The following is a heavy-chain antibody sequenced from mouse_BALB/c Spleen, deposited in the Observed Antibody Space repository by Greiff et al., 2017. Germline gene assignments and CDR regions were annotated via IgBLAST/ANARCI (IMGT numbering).Heavy chain of an antibody. CDR2: ISSGGST. CDR3: AREGIGYFDY. CDR1: GFTFSSYA. V-gene: IGHV5-6-5*01. Sequence: DVQLVESGGGLVKPGGSLKLSCAASGFTFSSYAMSWVRQTPEKRLEWVASISSGGSTYYPDSVKGRFTISRDNARNILYLQMSSLRSEDTAMYYCAREGIGYFDYWGQGTTLTVSS. J-gene: IGHJ2*01.